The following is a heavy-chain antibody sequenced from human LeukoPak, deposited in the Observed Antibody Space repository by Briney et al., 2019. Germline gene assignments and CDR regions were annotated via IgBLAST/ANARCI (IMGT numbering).Heavy chain of an antibody. Sequence: SETLSLTCTVSGGSISSGGYYWSWIAQHPGKGLEWTGYIYYSESTYYNPSLKSRVTISVDPSKNQFSLKLSSVTAADTAGYYWARDPGYMDVWGKGTTVTVSS. CDR1: GGSISSGGYY. CDR2: IYYSEST. CDR3: ARDPGYMDV. J-gene: IGHJ6*03. V-gene: IGHV4-31*03.